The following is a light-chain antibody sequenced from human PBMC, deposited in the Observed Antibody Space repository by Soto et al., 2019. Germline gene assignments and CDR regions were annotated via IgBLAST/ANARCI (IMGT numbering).Light chain of an antibody. Sequence: DIQMTQSPSTLSASVGDRVTITCRASQSISSWLAWYQEKPRKAPKLLIYKAPSLESGVPSRFSGSGSGTEFSLTIGSLQPADFATYSGQQYNCYPTWTFGRGTEVEIK. CDR1: QSISSW. J-gene: IGKJ1*01. V-gene: IGKV1-5*03. CDR3: QQYNCYPTWT. CDR2: KAP.